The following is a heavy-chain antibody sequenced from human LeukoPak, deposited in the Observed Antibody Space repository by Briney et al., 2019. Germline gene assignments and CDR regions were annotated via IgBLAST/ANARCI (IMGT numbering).Heavy chain of an antibody. Sequence: GASVRVSCKASGYTFTNYDINWVRRASGQGLEWMGWMNPNSGNTGSAQKFQGRVTMTSNTSIGTAYMELSSLRSEDTAVYYCARGLRREQQLLRAFDYWGQGTPVTVSS. CDR1: GYTFTNYD. J-gene: IGHJ4*02. CDR3: ARGLRREQQLLRAFDY. V-gene: IGHV1-8*01. CDR2: MNPNSGNT. D-gene: IGHD6-13*01.